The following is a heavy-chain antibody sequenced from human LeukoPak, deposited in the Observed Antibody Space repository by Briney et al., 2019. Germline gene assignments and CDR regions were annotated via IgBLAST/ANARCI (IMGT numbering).Heavy chain of an antibody. CDR3: ARVRYDYVWGSYRLYYFDY. V-gene: IGHV1-18*01. CDR1: GYTFSSYG. Sequence: ASVKVSCKASGYTFSSYGITWVRQAPGQGLEWMGRISVENGNTNYAQKLQGRVTMTTDTSTSTAYMELRSLRSDDTAVYYCARVRYDYVWGSYRLYYFDYWGQGTLVTVSS. D-gene: IGHD3-16*02. CDR2: ISVENGNT. J-gene: IGHJ4*02.